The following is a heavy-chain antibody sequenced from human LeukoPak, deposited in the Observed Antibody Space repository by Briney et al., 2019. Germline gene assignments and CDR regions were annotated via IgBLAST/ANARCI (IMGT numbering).Heavy chain of an antibody. CDR2: MNPNSGNT. D-gene: IGHD5-18*01. CDR1: GYTFTSYD. V-gene: IGHV1-8*01. Sequence: GASVKVSCKASGYTFTSYDINWGRQATGQGLEWMGWMNPNSGNTGYAQKFQGRVTMTRNTSISTAYMELSSLRSEDTAVYYCARAAVDTAMVTPPLNWFDPWGQGTLVTVSS. J-gene: IGHJ5*02. CDR3: ARAAVDTAMVTPPLNWFDP.